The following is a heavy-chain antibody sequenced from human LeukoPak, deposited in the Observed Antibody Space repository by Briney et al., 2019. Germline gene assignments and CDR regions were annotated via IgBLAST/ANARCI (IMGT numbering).Heavy chain of an antibody. CDR2: IYSGGST. Sequence: PGGSLRLSCAASGFTVSSNYMSWVRQAPGKGLEWVSVIYSGGSTYYADSVKGRFTISRDNSKNTLYLQMNSLRAEDTAVYYCARDPLTGIDAFDIWGQGTMVTVSS. CDR3: ARDPLTGIDAFDI. V-gene: IGHV3-66*01. CDR1: GFTVSSNY. D-gene: IGHD7-27*01. J-gene: IGHJ3*02.